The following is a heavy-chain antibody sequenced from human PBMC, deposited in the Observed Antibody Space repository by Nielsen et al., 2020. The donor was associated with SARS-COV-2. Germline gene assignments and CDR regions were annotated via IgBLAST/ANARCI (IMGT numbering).Heavy chain of an antibody. D-gene: IGHD3-16*01. CDR2: ISHTGDA. J-gene: IGHJ3*02. Sequence: SETLSLTCDVYRESFSGFFWSWIRQPPGKGLEWIGQISHTGDASYSSSLKSRVTISVGTSRNQLSLKVNSVNAADTAVYYCAKELQMGVGSYNIWGQGTMITVSS. CDR3: AKELQMGVGSYNI. CDR1: RESFSGFF. V-gene: IGHV4-34*01.